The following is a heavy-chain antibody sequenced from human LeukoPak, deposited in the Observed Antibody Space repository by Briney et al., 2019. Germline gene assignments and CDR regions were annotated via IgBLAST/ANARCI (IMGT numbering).Heavy chain of an antibody. CDR2: IWYDGSNK. CDR1: GSTFSNYG. Sequence: GGSLRLSCAASGSTFSNYGIHWVRQAPGKGLEWVAFIWYDGSNKYYADSVKGRFTISRDNSKNTLYLQMNSLRAEDTAVYYCAKDSGGNQFSYYMDVWSKGTTVTVSS. CDR3: AKDSGGNQFSYYMDV. V-gene: IGHV3-30*02. D-gene: IGHD4-23*01. J-gene: IGHJ6*03.